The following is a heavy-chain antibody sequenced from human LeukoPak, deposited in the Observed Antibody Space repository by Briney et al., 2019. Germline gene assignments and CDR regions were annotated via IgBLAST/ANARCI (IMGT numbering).Heavy chain of an antibody. Sequence: ASVKVSCKASGYTFTNCDINWVRQATGQGLERMGWMNPNSGDTGYAQNFQGRVSITRNTSISTAYMELSSLRSEDTAVYYCARDMRGAAAADDAFDIWGQGTLVTVSS. CDR3: ARDMRGAAAADDAFDI. CDR2: MNPNSGDT. J-gene: IGHJ3*02. V-gene: IGHV1-8*03. D-gene: IGHD6-13*01. CDR1: GYTFTNCD.